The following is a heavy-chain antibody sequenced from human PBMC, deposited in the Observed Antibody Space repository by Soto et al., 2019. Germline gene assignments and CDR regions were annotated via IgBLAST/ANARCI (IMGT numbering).Heavy chain of an antibody. J-gene: IGHJ6*02. CDR1: GFTFSSYG. Sequence: QVQLVESGGGVVQPGRSLRLSCAASGFTFSSYGMHWVRQAPGKGLEWVAVISYDGSNKYYADSVKGRFTISRDNSKNTLYLQMNSLRAEDTAVYYCAKDGWSSSWYEYYYGMDVWGQGTTVTVSS. V-gene: IGHV3-30*18. CDR3: AKDGWSSSWYEYYYGMDV. D-gene: IGHD6-13*01. CDR2: ISYDGSNK.